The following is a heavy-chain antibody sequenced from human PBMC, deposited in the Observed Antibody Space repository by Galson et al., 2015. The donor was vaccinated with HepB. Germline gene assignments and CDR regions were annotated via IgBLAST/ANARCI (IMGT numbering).Heavy chain of an antibody. V-gene: IGHV1-58*01. CDR2: IVVGSGNT. D-gene: IGHD3-3*01. J-gene: IGHJ4*02. CDR1: GFTFTSSA. Sequence: SVKVSCKASGFTFTSSAVQWVRQARGQRLEWIGWIVVGSGNTNYAQKFQERVTITRDMSTSTAYMELSSLRSEDTAVYYCAAAPDYDFWSGLYQFDYWGQGTLVTVSS. CDR3: AAAPDYDFWSGLYQFDY.